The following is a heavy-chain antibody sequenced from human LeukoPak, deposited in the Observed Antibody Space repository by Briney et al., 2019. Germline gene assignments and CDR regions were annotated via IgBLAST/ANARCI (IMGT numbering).Heavy chain of an antibody. V-gene: IGHV4-34*01. Sequence: SETLSLTCAVYGGSFSGYYWSWIRQPPGKGLEWIGEISHSGSTNYNPSLKSRVTISLNKSMNQFSLKLSSVTAADTAVYYCARGLTTMPPGGFWGQGTLVTVSS. CDR3: ARGLTTMPPGGF. J-gene: IGHJ4*02. D-gene: IGHD2-2*01. CDR1: GGSFSGYY. CDR2: ISHSGST.